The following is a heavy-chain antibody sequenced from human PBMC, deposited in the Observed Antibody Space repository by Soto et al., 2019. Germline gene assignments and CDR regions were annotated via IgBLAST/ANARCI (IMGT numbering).Heavy chain of an antibody. CDR3: AHIVTVDCRGYNLEF. J-gene: IGHJ4*02. Sequence: QITLKESGPTLVKPTQTLTLTCTFSGFSLSTHTVGVAWIRQPPGKALEWLALIYWDDDKRYRPSLKSRLTITRDTSKNQVVLTMTNMDPVDTATYYCAHIVTVDCRGYNLEFWGQGILVTVSS. V-gene: IGHV2-5*02. CDR1: GFSLSTHTVG. D-gene: IGHD3-22*01. CDR2: IYWDDDK.